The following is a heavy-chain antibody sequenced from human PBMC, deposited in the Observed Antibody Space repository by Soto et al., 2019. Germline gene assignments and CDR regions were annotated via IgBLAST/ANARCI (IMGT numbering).Heavy chain of an antibody. Sequence: QLLLQESGPGLVKPSETLSLTCTVSGGSILDSTYYWAWIRQSPGKGLEWIGTIFYSGGTFYTPSLNSRVTMAVDTYNNQFSLKLISVTAADTAVYYFAGQASGYYYGWFETWGQGTLVTVSS. CDR2: IFYSGGT. V-gene: IGHV4-39*01. CDR1: GGSILDSTYY. CDR3: AGQASGYYYGWFET. J-gene: IGHJ5*02. D-gene: IGHD3-22*01.